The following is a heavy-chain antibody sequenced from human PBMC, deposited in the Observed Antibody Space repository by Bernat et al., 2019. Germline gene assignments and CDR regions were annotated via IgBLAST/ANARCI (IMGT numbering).Heavy chain of an antibody. V-gene: IGHV4-59*04. J-gene: IGHJ4*02. CDR2: IYYSGST. Sequence: QVQLQESGPGLVKPSETLSLTCTVSGGSISSYYWSWIRQPPGKGLEWIGYIYYSGSTYYNPSLKSRVTISVDTSKNQFSLKLSSVTAADTAVYYCASGDYGDLLDYWGQGTLVTVSS. D-gene: IGHD4-17*01. CDR1: GGSISSYY. CDR3: ASGDYGDLLDY.